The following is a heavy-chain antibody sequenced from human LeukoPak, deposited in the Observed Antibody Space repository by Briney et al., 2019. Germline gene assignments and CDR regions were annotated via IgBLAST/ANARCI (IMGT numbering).Heavy chain of an antibody. Sequence: GGSLRLSCAASGFTFSSYWMHWVRQAPGKGLVWVSRINSDGSSTTHADSVKGRFTISRDNAKNTLYLQMNSLRAEDTAVYYCAREEASDWYFDLWGRGTLATVSS. CDR1: GFTFSSYW. CDR3: AREEASDWYFDL. CDR2: INSDGSST. D-gene: IGHD3-3*01. V-gene: IGHV3-74*01. J-gene: IGHJ2*01.